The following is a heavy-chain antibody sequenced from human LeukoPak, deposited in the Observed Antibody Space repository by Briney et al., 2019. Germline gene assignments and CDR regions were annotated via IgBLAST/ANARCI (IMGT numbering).Heavy chain of an antibody. J-gene: IGHJ4*02. CDR3: AKDRVSSTYYFDY. Sequence: PGGSLRLSCAASGFPVSSSYMSWVRQAPGKGLEWVSVTYAGGRPFYADSVKGRFTISRDNSKNTLYLQMNSLRSEDTAVYYCAKDRVSSTYYFDYWGQGTVVTVSS. V-gene: IGHV3-53*05. D-gene: IGHD6-13*01. CDR1: GFPVSSSY. CDR2: TYAGGRP.